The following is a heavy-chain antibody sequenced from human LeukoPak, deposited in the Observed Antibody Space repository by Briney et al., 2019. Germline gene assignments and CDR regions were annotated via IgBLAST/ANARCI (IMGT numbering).Heavy chain of an antibody. V-gene: IGHV3-20*01. CDR2: INWNGGST. Sequence: GGSLRLSCAASGFTFDDYAMSWVRQAPGKGLEWVSGINWNGGSTGDADSVKARFTISRDNATSSLYMQMNSLRAEDTALYHCARNAVAGTCDYFIDVWGKGTTVTVSS. D-gene: IGHD6-19*01. CDR1: GFTFDDYA. J-gene: IGHJ6*03. CDR3: ARNAVAGTCDYFIDV.